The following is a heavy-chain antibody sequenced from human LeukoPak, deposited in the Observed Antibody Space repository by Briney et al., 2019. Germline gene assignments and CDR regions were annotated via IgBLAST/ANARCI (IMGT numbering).Heavy chain of an antibody. D-gene: IGHD3-22*01. CDR3: ARNFYASSGYYLDDFYFDF. CDR2: TYYSGST. CDR1: GASIISDTYY. V-gene: IGHV4-39*07. J-gene: IGHJ4*02. Sequence: PSETLSLTCTVSGASIISDTYYWGWIRQPPGKGLEWIGSTYYSGSTYYSPSLKSRVTMSVDTSTNQFSLKLISVTAADTALYYCARNFYASSGYYLDDFYFDFWGQGTLVTVSS.